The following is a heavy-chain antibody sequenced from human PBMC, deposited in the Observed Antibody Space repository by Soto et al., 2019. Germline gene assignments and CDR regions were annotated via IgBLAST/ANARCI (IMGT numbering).Heavy chain of an antibody. CDR2: ISSSSSYI. V-gene: IGHV3-21*01. CDR3: AGPWGDYYYYSYVDV. D-gene: IGHD7-27*01. Sequence: EVQLVESGGGLVKPGGSLRLSCAASGFTFSSYSMNWVRQAPGKGLEWVASISSSSSYIYYADSVKGRFTISRDNAKNSPYLQRHSLRAEDTAVYYCAGPWGDYYYYSYVDVWGKGTTVTVSS. J-gene: IGHJ6*03. CDR1: GFTFSSYS.